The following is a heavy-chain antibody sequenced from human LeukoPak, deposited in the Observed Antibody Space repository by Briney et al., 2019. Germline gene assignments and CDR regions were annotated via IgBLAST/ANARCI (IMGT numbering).Heavy chain of an antibody. Sequence: SQTLSLTCAVYGGSFSGYYWNWIRKPPRKGLDWIGEINHSGSTNYTPSLKSRVTISVDTSKNQFSLKLSSVTAADTAVYYCAKSFSIAAAGPNFDYWGQGTLVTVSS. J-gene: IGHJ4*02. CDR3: AKSFSIAAAGPNFDY. D-gene: IGHD6-13*01. CDR2: INHSGST. V-gene: IGHV4-34*01. CDR1: GGSFSGYY.